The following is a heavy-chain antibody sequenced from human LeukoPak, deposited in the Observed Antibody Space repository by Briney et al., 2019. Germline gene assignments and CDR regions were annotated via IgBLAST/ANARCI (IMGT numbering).Heavy chain of an antibody. J-gene: IGHJ4*02. V-gene: IGHV3-74*01. Sequence: PGGSLRLSCAASGSIFSNYWMHWVRQAPGKGLEWVSGINEEGSDTKYADSVRGQFTISRDNAKNTLSLQMNSLRADDTAVYYCAREGPDYWGQGTLVTVSS. CDR1: GSIFSNYW. CDR2: INEEGSDT. CDR3: AREGPDY.